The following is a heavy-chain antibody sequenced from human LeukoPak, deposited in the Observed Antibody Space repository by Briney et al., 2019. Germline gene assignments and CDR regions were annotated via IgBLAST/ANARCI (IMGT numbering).Heavy chain of an antibody. D-gene: IGHD4-17*01. CDR2: INHSGST. V-gene: IGHV4-34*01. CDR3: ARERRLQTGVY. CDR1: GGSFSGYY. Sequence: SETLSLTCAVYGGSFSGYYWSWIRQPPGKGLEWIGEINHSGSTNYNPSLKSRVTISVDTSKNQFSLKLSSVTAADTAVYYCARERRLQTGVYWGQGTLVTVSS. J-gene: IGHJ4*02.